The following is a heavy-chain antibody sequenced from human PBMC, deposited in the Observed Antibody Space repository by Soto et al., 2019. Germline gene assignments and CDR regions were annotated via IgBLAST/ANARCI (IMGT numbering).Heavy chain of an antibody. Sequence: QVQLVQSGAEVKKPGSSVKVSCKASGGIFSTYAISWLRQAPGQGLEWMGGIIPIFGTPNYAQRFQGRVTITADESTSTAYMELSRLGSDDTAVYYCARDRDDYGSGNYYNRIDFWGQGTLVTVSS. CDR3: ARDRDDYGSGNYYNRIDF. CDR2: IIPIFGTP. CDR1: GGIFSTYA. J-gene: IGHJ4*02. D-gene: IGHD3-10*01. V-gene: IGHV1-69*01.